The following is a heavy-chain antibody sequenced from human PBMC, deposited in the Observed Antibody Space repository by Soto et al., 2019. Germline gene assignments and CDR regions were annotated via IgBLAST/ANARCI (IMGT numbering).Heavy chain of an antibody. Sequence: QGQLVQSGAEGKKPGASVKVSGKESGNIFTSQYMNWGRQAPGQGLEWMAMINPSGGRTSYAQMFQGRVTMTRDTSTRTVHMELSSLRSEDTAVYYCFRDVGDWGQGTLVTVSS. J-gene: IGHJ4*02. CDR2: INPSGGRT. CDR1: GNIFTSQY. D-gene: IGHD3-3*01. CDR3: FRDVGD. V-gene: IGHV1-46*03.